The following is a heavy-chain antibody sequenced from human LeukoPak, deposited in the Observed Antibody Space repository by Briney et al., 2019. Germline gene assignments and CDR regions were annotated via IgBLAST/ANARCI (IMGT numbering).Heavy chain of an antibody. V-gene: IGHV3-30*03. J-gene: IGHJ4*02. CDR2: ISYDGGNK. D-gene: IGHD6-13*01. CDR3: ARNEYSSSWYGSSSSLDF. Sequence: GGSLRLSCAASGFTISSHWMTWVRQAPGKGLEWVAVISYDGGNKNYADSVQGRFTISRDNSKNTLYLQMHSLRAEDTAVYYCARNEYSSSWYGSSSSLDFWGQGTLVTVSS. CDR1: GFTISSHW.